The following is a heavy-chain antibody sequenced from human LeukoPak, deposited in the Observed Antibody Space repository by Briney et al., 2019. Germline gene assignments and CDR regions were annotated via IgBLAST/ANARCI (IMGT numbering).Heavy chain of an antibody. CDR2: ISYDGSNK. Sequence: GRSLRLSCAAPGFTFSSYGMHWVRQAPGKGLEWVAVISYDGSNKYYADSVKGRFTISRDNSKNTLYLQMNSLRAEDTAVYYCAKGPHVRMTGTFDYWGQGTLVTVSS. J-gene: IGHJ4*02. CDR1: GFTFSSYG. D-gene: IGHD3-9*01. V-gene: IGHV3-30*18. CDR3: AKGPHVRMTGTFDY.